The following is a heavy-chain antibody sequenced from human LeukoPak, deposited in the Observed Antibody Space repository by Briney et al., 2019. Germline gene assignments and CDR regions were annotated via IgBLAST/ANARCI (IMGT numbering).Heavy chain of an antibody. V-gene: IGHV3-30*18. J-gene: IGHJ4*02. Sequence: PGRSLRLSCAASAFTFSSYGMHWVRQAPGKGLEWVAVISHDGSDKYYADSVKGRFTISRDNSKNTLYLQMNSLRADDTAVYYCAKDISGGDCPDYWGQGTLVTVSS. CDR2: ISHDGSDK. CDR3: AKDISGGDCPDY. D-gene: IGHD2-21*02. CDR1: AFTFSSYG.